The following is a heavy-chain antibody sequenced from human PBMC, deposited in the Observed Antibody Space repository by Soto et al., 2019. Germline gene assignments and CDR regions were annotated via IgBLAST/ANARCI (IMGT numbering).Heavy chain of an antibody. V-gene: IGHV2-5*02. CDR2: IYWDDDK. CDR1: GFSLSTSGVG. D-gene: IGHD6-6*01. CDR3: AHRRDSSSAVSRPNDAFDI. Sequence: QITLKESGPTLVKPTQTLTLTCTFSGFSLSTSGVGVGWIRQPPGKALEWLALIYWDDDKRYSPSLKSRLTITKDTSKNQVVLTRTNMDPVDTATYYCAHRRDSSSAVSRPNDAFDIWGQGTMVTVSS. J-gene: IGHJ3*02.